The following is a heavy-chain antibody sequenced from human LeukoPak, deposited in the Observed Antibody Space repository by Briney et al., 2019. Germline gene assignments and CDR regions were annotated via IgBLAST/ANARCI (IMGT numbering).Heavy chain of an antibody. J-gene: IGHJ4*02. CDR1: GFTFSSYG. CDR2: ISYDGSNK. V-gene: IGHV3-30*18. D-gene: IGHD3-22*01. CDR3: AKDNWYYYDSSGYYFDY. Sequence: GGSLRLSCAASGFTFSSYGMHWVRQAPGKGLEWVAVISYDGSNKYYADSVKGRFTISRDNSKNTLYLQMNSLRAEDTAVYYCAKDNWYYYDSSGYYFDYWGQGTLVTVSS.